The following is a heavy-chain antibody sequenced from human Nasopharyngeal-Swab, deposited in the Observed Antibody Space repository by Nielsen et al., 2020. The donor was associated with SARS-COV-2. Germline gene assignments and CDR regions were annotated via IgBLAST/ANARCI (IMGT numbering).Heavy chain of an antibody. D-gene: IGHD2-2*01. CDR2: INPSGGST. J-gene: IGHJ5*02. Sequence: WVRQAPGQGLEWMGIINPSGGSTSYAQKFQGRVTMTRDTSTSTVYMELSSLRSEDTAVYYCARERLPGGRTVVVPAGGSWFDPWGQGTLVTVSS. V-gene: IGHV1-46*01. CDR3: ARERLPGGRTVVVPAGGSWFDP.